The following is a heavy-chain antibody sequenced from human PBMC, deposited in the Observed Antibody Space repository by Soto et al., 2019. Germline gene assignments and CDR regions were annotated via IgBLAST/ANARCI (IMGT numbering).Heavy chain of an antibody. J-gene: IGHJ5*02. V-gene: IGHV4-38-2*01. CDR1: GYSISSGYY. D-gene: IGHD3-16*02. CDR2: IYHSGST. CDR3: ARAVSYTYYDYVWGSYRYRSWFDP. Sequence: KPSETLSLTCAVSGYSISSGYYWGWIRQPPGKGLEWIGSIYHSGSTYYNPSLKSRVTISVDTSKNQFSLKLSSVTAADTAVYYCARAVSYTYYDYVWGSYRYRSWFDPWGQGTLVTVSS.